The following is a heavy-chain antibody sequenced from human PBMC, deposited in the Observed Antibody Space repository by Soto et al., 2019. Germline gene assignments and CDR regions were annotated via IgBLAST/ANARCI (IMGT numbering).Heavy chain of an antibody. CDR1: GGSISSGDYY. CDR3: ARDRRYCSGGSCYYYYGMDV. Sequence: QVQLQESGPGLVKPSQTLSLTCTVSGGSISSGDYYWSWIRQPPGKGLEWIGYIYYSGSTYYNQSLKRRVTMSVDTSKNQFSLKLSSVTAADTAVYYCARDRRYCSGGSCYYYYGMDVWGQGTTVTVSS. J-gene: IGHJ6*02. CDR2: IYYSGST. V-gene: IGHV4-30-4*01. D-gene: IGHD2-15*01.